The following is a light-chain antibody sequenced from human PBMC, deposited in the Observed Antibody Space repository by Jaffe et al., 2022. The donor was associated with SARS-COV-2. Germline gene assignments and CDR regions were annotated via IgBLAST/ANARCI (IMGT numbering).Light chain of an antibody. Sequence: QSALTQPASVSGSPGQSITISCTGTSSDVGLYNLVSWYQQHPGRAPKLLIYDVTNRPSGVSNRFSGSKSGTTASLTISGLQAEDEADYYCNSYTSSSTRVFGGGTRLTVL. J-gene: IGLJ3*02. CDR2: DVT. V-gene: IGLV2-14*03. CDR1: SSDVGLYNL. CDR3: NSYTSSSTRV.